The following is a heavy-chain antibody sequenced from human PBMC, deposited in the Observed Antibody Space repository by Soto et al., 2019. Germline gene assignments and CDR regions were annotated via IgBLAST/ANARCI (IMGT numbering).Heavy chain of an antibody. Sequence: SETLSLTCTVSGGSISSYYWSWIRQPPGKGLEWIGYIYYSGSTNYNPSLKSRVTISVDTSKNQFSLKLSSVTAADTAVYYCARQKRYCSGGSCYYWFDPWGQGTLVTVSS. V-gene: IGHV4-59*08. J-gene: IGHJ5*02. CDR2: IYYSGST. D-gene: IGHD2-15*01. CDR1: GGSISSYY. CDR3: ARQKRYCSGGSCYYWFDP.